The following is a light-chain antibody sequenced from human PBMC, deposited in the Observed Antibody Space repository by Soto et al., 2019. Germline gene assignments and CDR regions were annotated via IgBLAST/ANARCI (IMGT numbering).Light chain of an antibody. V-gene: IGKV1-39*01. CDR3: QQTFGTPRT. J-gene: IGKJ1*01. CDR2: AAS. Sequence: DIQMTQSPSSLSASAGDRVTITCRASKNIRTYLNWYQQKPGKAPEVLIYAASKLQSGVPLRFSGSGSGTDFTLNITRLQPEDFATYYCQQTFGTPRTFGQGTKVDIK. CDR1: KNIRTY.